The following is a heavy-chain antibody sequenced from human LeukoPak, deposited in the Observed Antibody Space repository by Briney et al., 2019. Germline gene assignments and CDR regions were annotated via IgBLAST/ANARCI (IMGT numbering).Heavy chain of an antibody. CDR1: GYTFTSYA. D-gene: IGHD2-21*01. CDR3: AVGPVADAFDI. CDR2: INTNTGNP. J-gene: IGHJ3*02. Sequence: ASVKVSCKASGYTFTSYAMNWVRQAPGQGLEWMGWINTNTGNPTYAQGFTGRFVFSLDTPVSTAYLQISSLKAEDTAVYYCAVGPVADAFDIWGQGTMVTVSS. V-gene: IGHV7-4-1*02.